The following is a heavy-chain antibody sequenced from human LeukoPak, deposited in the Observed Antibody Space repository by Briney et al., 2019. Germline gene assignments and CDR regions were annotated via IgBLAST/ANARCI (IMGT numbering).Heavy chain of an antibody. Sequence: SETLSLTCTVSGVSVMNNFWAWIRQPAGKGLEWVGRIYTGGNTNYNPSLKSRVTISVDTSKNQFSLNLTSVTAADMAIYYCARDHGLLRALDPWGQGTLVTVSS. D-gene: IGHD3/OR15-3a*01. CDR2: IYTGGNT. CDR1: GVSVMNNF. V-gene: IGHV4-4*07. CDR3: ARDHGLLRALDP. J-gene: IGHJ5*02.